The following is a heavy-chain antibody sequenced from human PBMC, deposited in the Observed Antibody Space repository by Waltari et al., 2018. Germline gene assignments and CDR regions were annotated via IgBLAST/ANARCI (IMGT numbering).Heavy chain of an antibody. J-gene: IGHJ3*01. D-gene: IGHD3-16*01. CDR2: ISYTGTT. Sequence: QLHLQEAGPGLVKPSETLSLTCSVSGGSIISNRHYWAWIRQPPGKGLEWTATISYTGTTYYTPSLKSRVTISLDTSKNQFSLKLSSVTAAYTAVYYCATYVGASIGTAAFDVWGQGTMVTVSS. CDR1: GGSIISNRHY. V-gene: IGHV4-39*01. CDR3: ATYVGASIGTAAFDV.